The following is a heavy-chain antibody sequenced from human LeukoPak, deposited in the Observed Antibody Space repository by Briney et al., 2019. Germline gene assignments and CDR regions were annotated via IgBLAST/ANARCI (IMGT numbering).Heavy chain of an antibody. CDR1: GFTFSSYE. J-gene: IGHJ3*01. CDR3: ARDFFPGTYAFDV. D-gene: IGHD6-13*01. CDR2: ISSSGSTI. V-gene: IGHV3-48*03. Sequence: GGSLRLSCAASGFTFSSYEMNWVCQAPGKGLEWVSYISSSGSTIYYADSVKGRFIISRNDSKNTLFLQMNSLRADDTAVYFCARDFFPGTYAFDVWGQGTGVTVSS.